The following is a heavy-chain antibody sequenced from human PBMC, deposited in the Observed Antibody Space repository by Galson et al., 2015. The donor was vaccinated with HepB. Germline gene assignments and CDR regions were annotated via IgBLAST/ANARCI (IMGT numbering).Heavy chain of an antibody. Sequence: LSLTCTVSGGSISSGGYYWSWIRQHPGKGLEWIGYIYDSGSTYYNPSLKSRVTISLDTSKNQFSLKLSSVTAADTAVYYCVRVHNDYIGGYYMDVWGKGTTVTVSS. D-gene: IGHD3-16*01. CDR1: GGSISSGGYY. V-gene: IGHV4-31*03. CDR2: IYDSGST. J-gene: IGHJ6*03. CDR3: VRVHNDYIGGYYMDV.